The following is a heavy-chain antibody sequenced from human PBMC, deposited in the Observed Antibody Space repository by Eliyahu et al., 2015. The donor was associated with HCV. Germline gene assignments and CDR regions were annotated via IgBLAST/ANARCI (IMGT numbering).Heavy chain of an antibody. CDR1: GGSITTYY. CDR2: IHYSGST. J-gene: IGHJ5*02. D-gene: IGHD6-19*01. Sequence: QVQLQESGPGLVKPSETLSLTCXVSGGSITTYYWSWIRQPPGKXLEWIGYIHYSGSTNYNPSLKSRVTISVDTSKNQFSLKLTSVTAADTAMYYCASGGGGIAVTGTGGWFDPWGQGTLVTVSS. V-gene: IGHV4-59*01. CDR3: ASGGGGIAVTGTGGWFDP.